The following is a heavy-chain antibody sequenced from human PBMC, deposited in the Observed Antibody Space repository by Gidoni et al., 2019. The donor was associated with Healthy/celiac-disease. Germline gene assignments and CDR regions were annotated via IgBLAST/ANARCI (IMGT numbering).Heavy chain of an antibody. V-gene: IGHV1-69*04. D-gene: IGHD1-26*01. J-gene: IGHJ4*02. CDR2: IIPNLGIA. CDR3: ARDLGGGSYWVLDY. Sequence: QVQLVQSGAEVKKPGSSVKVSCKASGGTFSSYAISWVRQAPGQGLEWMGRIIPNLGIANYAQKFQGRVTITADKSTSTAYMELSSLRSEDTAVYYCARDLGGGSYWVLDYWGQGTLVTVSS. CDR1: GGTFSSYA.